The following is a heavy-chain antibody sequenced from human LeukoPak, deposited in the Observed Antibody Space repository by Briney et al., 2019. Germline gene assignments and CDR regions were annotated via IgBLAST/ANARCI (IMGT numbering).Heavy chain of an antibody. CDR3: ARDFNYGSGSYPNDY. CDR2: INPNSGGT. J-gene: IGHJ4*02. CDR1: GYTFTGSY. Sequence: ASVKVSCKASGYTFTGSYMHWVRQAPGQGLEWMGWINPNSGGTNYAQKFQGRVTMTRDTSISTAYMELSRLTSEDTAVYFCARDFNYGSGSYPNDYWGQGTLVTVSS. V-gene: IGHV1-2*02. D-gene: IGHD3-10*01.